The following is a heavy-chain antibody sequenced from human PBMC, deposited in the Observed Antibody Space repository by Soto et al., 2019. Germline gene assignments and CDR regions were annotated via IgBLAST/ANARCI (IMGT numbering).Heavy chain of an antibody. J-gene: IGHJ4*02. D-gene: IGHD3-10*01. CDR2: IYHRRNT. Sequence: PSETLSLTCSVSGYSISSGFYWDWIRQPPGKGLEWIGSIYHRRNTYYNPSHNGRITISLDTSKHQFSLRLTSVTAADTAVYYCARGEVRGLLATGLDYWGQGALVTVSS. CDR3: ARGEVRGLLATGLDY. V-gene: IGHV4-38-2*02. CDR1: GYSISSGFY.